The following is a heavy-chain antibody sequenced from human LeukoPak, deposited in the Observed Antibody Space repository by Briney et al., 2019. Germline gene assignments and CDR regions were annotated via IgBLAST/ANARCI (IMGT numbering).Heavy chain of an antibody. CDR1: GFTFSSYA. D-gene: IGHD6-19*01. Sequence: GGSLRLSCAASGFTFSSYAMSWVRQAPGKGLEWVSAISGSGGSTYYADSVKGRFTISRDNSKNTLYPQMNSLRAEDMAVYYCAKDRVAVAPGYYFDYWGQGTLVTVSS. J-gene: IGHJ4*02. V-gene: IGHV3-23*01. CDR2: ISGSGGST. CDR3: AKDRVAVAPGYYFDY.